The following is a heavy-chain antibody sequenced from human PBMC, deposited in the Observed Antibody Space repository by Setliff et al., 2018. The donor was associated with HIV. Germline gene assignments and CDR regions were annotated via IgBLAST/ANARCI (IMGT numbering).Heavy chain of an antibody. CDR2: VYYTGTS. Sequence: KTSETLSLTCSISGGSIISGGYYWSWIRQHPEKGLEWIGYVYYTGTSYFNPSLKSRITISVDTSKNHFSLKLGFVTAADTAVYYCSRGESTTWDLAEYFQHWGHGTLVTVSS. V-gene: IGHV4-31*03. CDR1: GGSIISGGYY. J-gene: IGHJ1*01. D-gene: IGHD2-2*01. CDR3: SRGESTTWDLAEYFQH.